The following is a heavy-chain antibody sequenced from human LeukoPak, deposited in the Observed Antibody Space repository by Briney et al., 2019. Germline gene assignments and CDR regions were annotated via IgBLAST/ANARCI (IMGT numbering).Heavy chain of an antibody. CDR1: GLTFSSHS. CDR2: ISYDGNIK. D-gene: IGHD3-22*01. J-gene: IGHJ4*02. V-gene: IGHV3-30*18. CDR3: AKRGSGYYPYYFDY. Sequence: GGSLRLSCAASGLTFSSHSMHWVRQAPGKGLEWVAVISYDGNIKYYADSVKGRFTISRDNSKNTLYLQMNSLRAEDTAVYYCAKRGSGYYPYYFDYWGQGTLVTVSS.